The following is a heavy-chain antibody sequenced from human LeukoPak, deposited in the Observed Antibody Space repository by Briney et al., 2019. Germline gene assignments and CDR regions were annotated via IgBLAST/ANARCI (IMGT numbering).Heavy chain of an antibody. V-gene: IGHV1-2*02. D-gene: IGHD5-18*01. CDR3: AREDTTMVTDNWFDP. CDR2: INPNTGGT. J-gene: IGHJ5*02. CDR1: GYTFTGYY. Sequence: GASVKVSCKASGYTFTGYYMHWVRQAPGQGLEWMGWINPNTGGTNYAQNFQGRVTMTRDTSISTAYMELSRLRSDDTAVYYCAREDTTMVTDNWFDPWGQGTPVTVSS.